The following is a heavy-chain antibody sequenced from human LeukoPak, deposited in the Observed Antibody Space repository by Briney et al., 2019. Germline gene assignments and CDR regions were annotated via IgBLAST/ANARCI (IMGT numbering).Heavy chain of an antibody. CDR2: INSDGSST. CDR3: ATLTGGYGDYALDY. CDR1: GFTFSSYW. V-gene: IGHV3-74*01. D-gene: IGHD4-17*01. Sequence: GGSLRLSCAASGFTFSSYWMHWVRQAPGKGLVWVSRINSDGSSTSYADSVKGRFTISRDNAKNTLYLQMNSLRAEDTAVYYCATLTGGYGDYALDYWGQGTLVTVSS. J-gene: IGHJ4*02.